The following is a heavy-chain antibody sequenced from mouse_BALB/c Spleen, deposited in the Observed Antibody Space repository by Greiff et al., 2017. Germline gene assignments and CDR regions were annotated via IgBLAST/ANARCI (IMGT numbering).Heavy chain of an antibody. CDR1: GYTFTDYA. V-gene: IGHV1S137*01. Sequence: VKLMESGAELVRPGVSVKISCKGSGYTFTDYAMHWVKQSHAKSLEWIGVISTYYGDASYNQKFKGKATMTVDKSSSTAYMELARLTSEDSAIYYCARGYYYGSSLYFDVWGAGTTVTVSS. CDR3: ARGYYYGSSLYFDV. D-gene: IGHD1-1*01. CDR2: ISTYYGDA. J-gene: IGHJ1*01.